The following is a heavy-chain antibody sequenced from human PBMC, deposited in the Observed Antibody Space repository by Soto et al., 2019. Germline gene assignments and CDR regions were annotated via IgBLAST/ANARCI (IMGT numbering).Heavy chain of an antibody. CDR1: GFSLSTSGVA. V-gene: IGHV2-5*01. D-gene: IGHD3-3*01. CDR3: ARIGVKGSLYYFDY. J-gene: IGHJ4*02. Sequence: SGPTLVNPPQPLTLTCSFSGFSLSTSGVAVAWIRQPPGKALEWLALIYWNDDKRYSPSLKTRLTITKDTSKNQVVLIMSSLDPVDTATYYCARIGVKGSLYYFDYWGQGTLVTVSS. CDR2: IYWNDDK.